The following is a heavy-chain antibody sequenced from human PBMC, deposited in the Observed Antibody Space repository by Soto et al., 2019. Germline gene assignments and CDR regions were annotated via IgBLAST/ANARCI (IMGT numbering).Heavy chain of an antibody. CDR1: GYSFATYG. Sequence: ASVKVSCKASGYSFATYGFSWVRQAPGQGLECVGWISAHNGDTHYSQKFQGRVTLTTDNSTKTGYMELRNLTSDDTAVYFCATEPIYYNDGSGYYPLGHWGQGTLVTVSS. D-gene: IGHD3-22*01. V-gene: IGHV1-18*04. J-gene: IGHJ4*02. CDR2: ISAHNGDT. CDR3: ATEPIYYNDGSGYYPLGH.